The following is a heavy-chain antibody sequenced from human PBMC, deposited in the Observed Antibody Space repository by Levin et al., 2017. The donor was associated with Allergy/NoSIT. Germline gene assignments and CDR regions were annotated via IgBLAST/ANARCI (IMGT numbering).Heavy chain of an antibody. CDR2: ISYDGSNK. V-gene: IGHV3-30*18. CDR1: GFTFSSYG. D-gene: IGHD4-17*01. CDR3: AKVAHYGDYGAAFDI. Sequence: GGSLRLSCAASGFTFSSYGMHWVRQAPGKGLEWVAVISYDGSNKYYADSVKGRFTISRDNSKNTLYLQMNSLRAEDTAVYYCAKVAHYGDYGAAFDIWGQGTMVTVSS. J-gene: IGHJ3*02.